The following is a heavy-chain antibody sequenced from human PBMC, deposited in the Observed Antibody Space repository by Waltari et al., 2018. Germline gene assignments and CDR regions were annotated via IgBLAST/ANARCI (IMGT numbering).Heavy chain of an antibody. D-gene: IGHD3-10*01. V-gene: IGHV3-NL1*01. CDR3: VKETAYGYYFDN. CDR1: GFTFRSYG. Sequence: QVQLVESGGGVVQPGGSLRLSCAAFGFTFRSYGMNWIRQAPGKGLEWVSVIYSGGGAYYADSVKGRFTISRDNSKNTLYLQMSSLRLEDTAVYYCVKETAYGYYFDNWGQGTLVSVSS. J-gene: IGHJ4*02. CDR2: IYSGGGA.